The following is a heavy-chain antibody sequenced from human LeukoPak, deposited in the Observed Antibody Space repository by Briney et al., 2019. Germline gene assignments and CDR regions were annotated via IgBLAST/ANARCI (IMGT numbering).Heavy chain of an antibody. CDR3: AKDQGYSYGYVSY. D-gene: IGHD5-18*01. CDR1: GFTFSSYA. CDR2: ISYDGSNK. V-gene: IGHV3-30*04. J-gene: IGHJ4*02. Sequence: SGGSLRLSCAASGFTFSSYAMHWVRQAPGKGLEWVAVISYDGSNKYYADSVKGRFTISRDNSKNTLYLQMNSLRPEDTAVYYCAKDQGYSYGYVSYWGQGTLVTVSS.